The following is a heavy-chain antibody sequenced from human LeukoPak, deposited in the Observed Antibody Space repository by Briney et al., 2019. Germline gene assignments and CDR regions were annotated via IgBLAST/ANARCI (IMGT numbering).Heavy chain of an antibody. V-gene: IGHV4-39*01. J-gene: IGHJ4*02. CDR3: AGVGGRN. Sequence: SETLSLTCTVSGGSISSSSYYWGWIRQPPGKGLEWIGSTYYSGSTYYNPSLKSRVTISVDTSKNQFSLKLSSVTDADTAVYYCAGVGGRNWGQGTLVTVSS. D-gene: IGHD1-26*01. CDR1: GGSISSSSYY. CDR2: TYYSGST.